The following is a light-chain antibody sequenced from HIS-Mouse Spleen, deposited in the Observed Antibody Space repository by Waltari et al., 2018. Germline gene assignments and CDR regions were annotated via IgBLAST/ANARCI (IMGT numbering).Light chain of an antibody. CDR3: AAWDDSLSGHVV. CDR1: SSNIGSNY. J-gene: IGLJ2*01. V-gene: IGLV1-47*01. Sequence: QSVLTQPPSASRTPGQRVTISCSGSSSNIGSNYVYWYQQLPGTAPKLLIYRNNQRPSGVPDRFSGSKSGTSASLAISGLRSEDEADYYCAAWDDSLSGHVVFGGGTKLTVL. CDR2: RNN.